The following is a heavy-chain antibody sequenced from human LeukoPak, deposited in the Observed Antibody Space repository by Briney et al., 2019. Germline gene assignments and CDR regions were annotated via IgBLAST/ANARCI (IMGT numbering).Heavy chain of an antibody. J-gene: IGHJ4*02. CDR1: GFTFINYA. D-gene: IGHD5-18*01. CDR2: ISGSGDII. CDR3: TTKRGYSYGYAD. Sequence: PGGSLRLSCAASGFTFINYAMTWVRQAPGKRLGWVSGISGSGDIIYYADSVKGRFTISRDNSKNTLYLQMNSLRAEDTAVYYCTTKRGYSYGYADWGQGTLVTVSS. V-gene: IGHV3-23*01.